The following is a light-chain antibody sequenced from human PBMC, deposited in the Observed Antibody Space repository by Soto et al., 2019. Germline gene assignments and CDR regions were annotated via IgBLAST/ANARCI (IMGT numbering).Light chain of an antibody. V-gene: IGKV3-15*01. CDR2: GAS. J-gene: IGKJ5*01. CDR3: QQYNNWPHIT. CDR1: QSVSSN. Sequence: EIVLTHSPATLAVSPGERAPLSCRASQSVSSNLAWYQQKPGQAPRLLIYGASTRATGIPARFSGSGSGTEFTLTISSLQSEDFAVYYCQQYNNWPHITFGQGTRLEIK.